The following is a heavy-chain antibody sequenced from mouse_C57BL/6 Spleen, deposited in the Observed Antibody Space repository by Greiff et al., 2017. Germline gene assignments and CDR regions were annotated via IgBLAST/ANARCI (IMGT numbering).Heavy chain of an antibody. CDR1: GFTFSSYA. Sequence: EVKVEESGGGLVKPGGSLKLSCAASGFTFSSYAMSWVRQTPEKRLEWVATISDGGSYTYYPDNVKGRFTISRDNAKNNLYLQMSHLKSEDTAMYYCAREGYGNYYFDYWGQGTTLTVSS. CDR3: AREGYGNYYFDY. D-gene: IGHD2-1*01. V-gene: IGHV5-4*01. CDR2: ISDGGSYT. J-gene: IGHJ2*01.